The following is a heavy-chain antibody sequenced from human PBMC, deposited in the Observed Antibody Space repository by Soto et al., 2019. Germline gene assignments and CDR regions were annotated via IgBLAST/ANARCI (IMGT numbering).Heavy chain of an antibody. D-gene: IGHD3-16*02. V-gene: IGHV5-51*01. CDR1: GESFSTYW. CDR3: ATLARYYDYVWGSYRQDAFDT. J-gene: IGHJ3*02. CDR2: IYPGDYDS. Sequence: PGESLKISCRTSGESFSTYWIGWVRQMPGNGLEWMGIIYPGDYDSKYSPSFQGQVTISADTSIRTAYLQWSSLKASDTAMYYCATLARYYDYVWGSYRQDAFDTWGKGTMVTVSS.